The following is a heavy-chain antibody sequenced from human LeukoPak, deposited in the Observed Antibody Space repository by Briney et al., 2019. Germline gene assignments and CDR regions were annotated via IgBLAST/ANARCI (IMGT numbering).Heavy chain of an antibody. V-gene: IGHV4-59*10. D-gene: IGHD6-19*01. Sequence: SETLSLTCAVYGGSFSGYYWSWIRQPAGKGLEWIGRIYTSGSTNYNPSLKSRVTMSVDTSKNQFSLKLSSVTAADTAVYYCASSAVAGTRADYWGQGTLVTVSS. J-gene: IGHJ4*02. CDR2: IYTSGST. CDR3: ASSAVAGTRADY. CDR1: GGSFSGYY.